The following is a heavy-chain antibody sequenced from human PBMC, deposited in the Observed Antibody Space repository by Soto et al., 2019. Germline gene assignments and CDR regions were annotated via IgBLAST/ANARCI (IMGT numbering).Heavy chain of an antibody. J-gene: IGHJ4*02. V-gene: IGHV1-69*13. CDR1: GGTFSSYL. D-gene: IGHD6-13*01. CDR3: VRDSGAKLSSS. Sequence: SVKFSFKSSGGTFSSYLINWVRQAPGQGLEWVGGIVPIYRTADYAQKFQGRVTITADESARTSYMELRSLKSQDTAVYYCVRDSGAKLSSSWGQGALVTVSS. CDR2: IVPIYRTA.